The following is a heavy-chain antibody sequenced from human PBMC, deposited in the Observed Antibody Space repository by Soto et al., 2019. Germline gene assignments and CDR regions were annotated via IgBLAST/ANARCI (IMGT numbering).Heavy chain of an antibody. Sequence: SDTLYLTCTVSGVSISSGPYYWSWIRQLPGKGLEWIGYISYSGTTYYNPSLQSRITISADTSKNQFSLKLSSVSAADTAVYYCAREGVFGPTYWGQGSLVTVSS. D-gene: IGHD2-8*01. J-gene: IGHJ4*02. CDR2: ISYSGTT. CDR1: GVSISSGPYY. CDR3: AREGVFGPTY. V-gene: IGHV4-31*03.